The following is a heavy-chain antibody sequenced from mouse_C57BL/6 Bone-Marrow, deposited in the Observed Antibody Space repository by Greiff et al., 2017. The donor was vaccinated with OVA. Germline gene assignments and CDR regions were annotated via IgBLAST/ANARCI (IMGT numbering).Heavy chain of an antibody. CDR3: ARSWEFITTVEGYFDV. D-gene: IGHD1-1*01. V-gene: IGHV1-76*01. CDR2: IYPGSGNP. CDR1: GYTFTDYY. J-gene: IGHJ1*03. Sequence: QVQLKESGAELVRPGASVKLSCKASGYTFTDYYINWVKQRPGQGLEWIARIYPGSGNPYYNEKFKGKATLTAEKSSSTAYMQLSSLTSEDSAVYFCARSWEFITTVEGYFDVWGTGTTVTVSS.